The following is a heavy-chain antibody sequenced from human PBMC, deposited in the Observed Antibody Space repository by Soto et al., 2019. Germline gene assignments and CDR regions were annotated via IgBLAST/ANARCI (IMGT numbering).Heavy chain of an antibody. J-gene: IGHJ6*02. V-gene: IGHV4-4*07. CDR3: ASGRLVSRYYGLDV. Sequence: SETLSLTCTVSGGSMDDYYWSWIRQPAGKGLEWIGRIFTSGNTNYNPSLRSRLTMSVDTSTNQVSLRLTSVTAADTAVYYCASGRLVSRYYGLDVWGQGTTVTVSS. CDR2: IFTSGNT. CDR1: GGSMDDYY. D-gene: IGHD6-6*01.